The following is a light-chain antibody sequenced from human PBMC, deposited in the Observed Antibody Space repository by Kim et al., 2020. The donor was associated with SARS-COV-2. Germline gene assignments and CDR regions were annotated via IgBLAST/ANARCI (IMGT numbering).Light chain of an antibody. V-gene: IGKV1-5*03. CDR2: KSS. Sequence: ASVGDRVTITCRASQSISSWLSWYQQRPGNAPKLLIYKSSSLEGGVPSRFSGSGSGTEFTLTISSLRPDDFATYYCQQYKSYPWTFGQGTKVDIK. J-gene: IGKJ1*01. CDR3: QQYKSYPWT. CDR1: QSISSW.